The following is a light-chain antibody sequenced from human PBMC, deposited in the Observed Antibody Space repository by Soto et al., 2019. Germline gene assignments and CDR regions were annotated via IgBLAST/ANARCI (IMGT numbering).Light chain of an antibody. J-gene: IGKJ2*01. CDR1: QRVSSRY. CDR3: QHYDASPPRYT. V-gene: IGKV3-20*01. CDR2: DAS. Sequence: EIVLTQSPGTLSLSPGERATLSCRASQRVSSRYLAWYQHKAGQGPRLLIYDASSRATGIPDRFSGSGSGTDFTLTISRLEHEDFAVYYCQHYDASPPRYTFGQGNKLDI.